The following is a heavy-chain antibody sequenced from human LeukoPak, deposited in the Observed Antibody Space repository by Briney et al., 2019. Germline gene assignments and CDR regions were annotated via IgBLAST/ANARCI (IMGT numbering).Heavy chain of an antibody. J-gene: IGHJ3*02. CDR1: GFSFSRYG. D-gene: IGHD3-22*01. CDR2: IWYDGSNK. CDR3: AREDDSSGDYYFDI. Sequence: QPGRSLRLSCAASGFSFSRYGMHWVRQAPGKGLEWVAVIWYDGSNKYYADSVKGRFTISRDNSKNTLYLQMNSLRAEDTAVYYCAREDDSSGDYYFDIWGQGAMVTVSS. V-gene: IGHV3-33*01.